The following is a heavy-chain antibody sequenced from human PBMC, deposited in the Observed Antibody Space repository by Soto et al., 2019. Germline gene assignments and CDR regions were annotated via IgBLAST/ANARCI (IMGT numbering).Heavy chain of an antibody. V-gene: IGHV3-23*01. CDR1: GFTFSSYA. CDR2: ISGSGGST. CDR3: AKDVEYSSSNPHYYYYYMDV. D-gene: IGHD6-6*01. J-gene: IGHJ6*03. Sequence: EVQLLESGGGLVQPGGSLRLSCAASGFTFSSYAMSWVRQAPGKGLEWVSAISGSGGSTYYADSVKGRLTISRDNSKNTLYLQMNSLRAEDTAVYYCAKDVEYSSSNPHYYYYYMDVWGKGTTVTVSS.